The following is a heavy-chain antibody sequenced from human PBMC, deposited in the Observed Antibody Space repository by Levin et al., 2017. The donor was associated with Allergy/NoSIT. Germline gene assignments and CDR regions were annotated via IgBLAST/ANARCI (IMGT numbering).Heavy chain of an antibody. J-gene: IGHJ6*02. CDR1: GFRFSNYA. D-gene: IGHD1-1*01. CDR2: ISGSGGTT. CDR3: AKTTRDTYPNYYYYGMDV. V-gene: IGHV3-23*01. Sequence: GGSLRLSCRDSGFRFSNYAMTWVRQGPGKGLEWVSAISGSGGTTYYADSLKGRFTISRDNSKNTLYLQMSSLRAEDTAVYYCAKTTRDTYPNYYYYGMDVWGRGTTVTVSS.